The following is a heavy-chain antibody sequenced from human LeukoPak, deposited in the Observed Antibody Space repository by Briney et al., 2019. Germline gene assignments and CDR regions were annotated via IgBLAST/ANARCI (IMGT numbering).Heavy chain of an antibody. CDR3: AKGGPYYDYFDY. V-gene: IGHV3-30*18. CDR2: ISYDGSNK. CDR1: GFTFSSYG. D-gene: IGHD1-26*01. J-gene: IGHJ4*02. Sequence: GGSLRLSCAASGFTFSSYGMHWVRQAPGKGLEWVAVISYDGSNKYYADSVKGRFTISRDNSKNTLYLQMNSLRAEDTAVYYCAKGGPYYDYFDYWGQGTLVTVSS.